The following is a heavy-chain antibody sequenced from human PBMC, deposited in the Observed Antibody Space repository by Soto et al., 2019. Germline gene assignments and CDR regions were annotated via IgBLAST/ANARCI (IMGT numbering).Heavy chain of an antibody. CDR2: IIPILGIA. CDR1: GGTFSSYA. V-gene: IGHV1-69*10. J-gene: IGHJ6*02. CDR3: ARDSGDYPPTRGYYYYGMDV. D-gene: IGHD4-17*01. Sequence: ASVKVSCKASGGTFSSYAISWVRQAPGQGLEWMGGIIPILGIANYAQKFQGRVTITADKSTSTAYMELSSLRSEDTAVYYCARDSGDYPPTRGYYYYGMDVWGQGTTVTVSS.